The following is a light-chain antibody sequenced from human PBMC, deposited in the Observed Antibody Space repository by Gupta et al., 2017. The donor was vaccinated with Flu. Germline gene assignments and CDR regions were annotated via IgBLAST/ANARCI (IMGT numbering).Light chain of an antibody. CDR1: ELGHKY. V-gene: IGLV3-1*01. CDR3: QEWDSSTGV. J-gene: IGLJ3*02. Sequence: SYEVTQPPSLSVSPGQTASLTCSGDELGHKYASWYQQKPGQSPVLVIYQDTKRPSGIPERFSGSNSGNTATLNISGTQAMDEADYYCQEWDSSTGVFGGGTKLTVL. CDR2: QDT.